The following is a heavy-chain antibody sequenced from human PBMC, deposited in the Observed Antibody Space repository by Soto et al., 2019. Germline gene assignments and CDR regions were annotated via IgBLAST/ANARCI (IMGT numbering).Heavy chain of an antibody. J-gene: IGHJ6*02. D-gene: IGHD2-15*01. V-gene: IGHV1-2*04. CDR3: ARGAGSCSGGSCYGMDV. CDR2: INPNSGGT. CDR1: GYTFTGYY. Sequence: ASVKVSCKASGYTFTGYYMHWVRQAPGQGLEWMGWINPNSGGTNYGQKFQGWVTMTRDTSISTAYMELSRLRSDDTAVYYCARGAGSCSGGSCYGMDVWGQGTTVTVSS.